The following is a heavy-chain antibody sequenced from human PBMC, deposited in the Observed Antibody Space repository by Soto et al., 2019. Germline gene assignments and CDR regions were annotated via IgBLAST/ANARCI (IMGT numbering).Heavy chain of an antibody. CDR3: AMDATNSCGGRSSCGS. Sequence: GGSLRLSCAASGFTFSGFGMSWVRQAPGKGLEWVSAINDGGGHTYYADSVQGRFTISRDNSENTLSLQMHSLRAEDTAVYYCAMDATNSCGGRSSCGSWGQGTLVTVSS. CDR1: GFTFSGFG. V-gene: IGHV3-23*01. J-gene: IGHJ5*02. D-gene: IGHD6-25*01. CDR2: INDGGGHT.